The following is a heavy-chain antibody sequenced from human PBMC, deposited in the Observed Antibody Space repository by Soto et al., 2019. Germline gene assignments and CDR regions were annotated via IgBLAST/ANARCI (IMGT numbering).Heavy chain of an antibody. D-gene: IGHD3-3*01. V-gene: IGHV2-5*08. J-gene: IGHJ5*02. CDR2: IYWDDDK. CDR3: AHSSGITILQCVFDP. Sequence: TLSLTCAVSGGSISSGGYSWSWIRQPPGKALEWLALIYWDDDKRYSPSLKSRLTITKDTSKNQVVLTMTNMDPVDTATYYCAHSSGITILQCVFDPWGQRTLVTVSS. CDR1: GGSISSGGYS.